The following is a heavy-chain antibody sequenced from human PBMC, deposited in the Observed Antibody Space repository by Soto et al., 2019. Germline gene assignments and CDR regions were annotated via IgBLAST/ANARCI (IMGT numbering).Heavy chain of an antibody. V-gene: IGHV3-7*01. Sequence: GGSLRLSCAASGFTFSSYWMSWVRQAPGKGLEWVANIKQDGSEKYYVDSVKGRFTISRDNAKNSLYLQMNSLRAEDTAVYYCASTDNYDFWSGYFLYWGQGTLVTVSS. CDR3: ASTDNYDFWSGYFLY. CDR1: GFTFSSYW. J-gene: IGHJ4*02. CDR2: IKQDGSEK. D-gene: IGHD3-3*01.